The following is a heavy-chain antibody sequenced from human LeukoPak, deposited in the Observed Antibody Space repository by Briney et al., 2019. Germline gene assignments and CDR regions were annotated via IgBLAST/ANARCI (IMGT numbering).Heavy chain of an antibody. V-gene: IGHV3-23*01. CDR1: GFTFSSYA. D-gene: IGHD3-16*02. J-gene: IGHJ4*02. CDR2: ISGSGGST. CDR3: AKNKRIRLGELSLSYYFDY. Sequence: HPGGSLRLSCAASGFTFSSYAMSWVRQAPGKGLEWVSAISGSGGSTYYADSVKGRFTISRDNSKNTLYLQMNSLRAEDTAVYYCAKNKRIRLGELSLSYYFDYWGQGTLVTVSS.